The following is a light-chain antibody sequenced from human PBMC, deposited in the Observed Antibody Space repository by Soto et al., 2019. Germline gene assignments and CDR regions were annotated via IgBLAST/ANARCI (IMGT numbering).Light chain of an antibody. CDR1: SSDVGGYIF. CDR2: NVN. J-gene: IGLJ3*02. V-gene: IGLV2-11*01. Sequence: QSALTQPRSVSGSPGQSVTISCTGSSSDVGGYIFVSWYQQHPGKAPKFIIYNVNKRPSGVPDRFSGSKSGNTASLTISGLQAEDEADYYCCSYAGSYSWVFGGGTKVTVL. CDR3: CSYAGSYSWV.